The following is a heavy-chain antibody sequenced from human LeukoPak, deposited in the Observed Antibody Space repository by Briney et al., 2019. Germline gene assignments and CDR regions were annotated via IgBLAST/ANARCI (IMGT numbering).Heavy chain of an antibody. CDR1: GGSFSGYY. V-gene: IGHV4-34*01. J-gene: IGHJ3*02. CDR2: INHSGST. CDR3: ARGMISDYYDSSGYYRAFDI. D-gene: IGHD3-22*01. Sequence: SETLSLTCAVYGGSFSGYYWSRIRQPPGKGLEWIGEINHSGSTNYNPSLKSRVTISVDTSKNQFSLKLSSVTAADTAVYYCARGMISDYYDSSGYYRAFDIWGQGTMVTVSS.